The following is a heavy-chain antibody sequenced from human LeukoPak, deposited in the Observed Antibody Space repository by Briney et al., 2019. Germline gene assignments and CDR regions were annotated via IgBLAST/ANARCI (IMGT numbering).Heavy chain of an antibody. CDR1: GGSINSHSYY. D-gene: IGHD2-15*01. CDR2: VYYDGPS. CDR3: ARHLCSGGSCPSPFDP. V-gene: IGHV4-39*01. Sequence: SETLSLTCTVSGGSINSHSYYWGWIRQPPGKGPEWIGSVYYDGPSYSNPSLQSRAAVFVDTSRDQFSLDLSFVTAADTAVYYCARHLCSGGSCPSPFDPWGQGTLVTVSS. J-gene: IGHJ5*02.